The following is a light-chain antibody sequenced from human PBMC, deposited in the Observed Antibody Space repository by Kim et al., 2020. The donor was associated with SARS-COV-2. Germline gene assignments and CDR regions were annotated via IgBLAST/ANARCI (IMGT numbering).Light chain of an antibody. V-gene: IGLV2-14*04. J-gene: IGLJ3*02. CDR3: SSYTSSSLWV. CDR1: SSDVGGYKY. CDR2: DVS. Sequence: GLSVTISCTGTSSDVGGYKYVSWYQQHPGKAPKLVIYDVSKRPSGVSTRFSGSKSGNTASLTISGLQAEDEADYYCSSYTSSSLWVFGGGTQLTVL.